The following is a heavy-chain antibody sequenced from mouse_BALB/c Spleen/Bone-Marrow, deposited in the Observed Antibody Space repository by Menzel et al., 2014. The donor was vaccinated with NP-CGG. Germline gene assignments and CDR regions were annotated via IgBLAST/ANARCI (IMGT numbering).Heavy chain of an antibody. V-gene: IGHV5-17*02. CDR2: ISNGSSTI. Sequence: EVMLVESGGGLVQPGGSRKLSCAASGFTFSSFGMHWVRQAPEKGLEWVAYISNGSSTIYYADTVKGRFTISRDNPKNTLFLQMTSLRSEDTAMYYCARKGAMITHYYAMDYCGQGTSVTVSS. J-gene: IGHJ4*01. CDR1: GFTFSSFG. D-gene: IGHD2-4*01. CDR3: ARKGAMITHYYAMDY.